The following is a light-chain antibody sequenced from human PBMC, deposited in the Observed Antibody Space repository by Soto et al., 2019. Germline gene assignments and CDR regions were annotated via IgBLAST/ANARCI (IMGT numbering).Light chain of an antibody. CDR3: ETWYSNSLI. Sequence: QLVLTQSSSASASLGSSVKLTCTLSSGHSTYIISWHQHQPGKAPRYLMKLEGSGNYNKGSGVPDRFSGSSSGADRYLIISTLQSEDEADYYRETWYSNSLIFGGGTKLTVL. CDR1: SGHSTYI. J-gene: IGLJ2*01. V-gene: IGLV4-60*03. CDR2: LEGSGNY.